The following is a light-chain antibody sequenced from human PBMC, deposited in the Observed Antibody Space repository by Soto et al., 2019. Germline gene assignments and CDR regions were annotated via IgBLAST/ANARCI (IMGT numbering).Light chain of an antibody. CDR1: SSDVGNYNL. Sequence: QSALTQPASVSGSPGQSITISCTGASSDVGNYNLVSWYQQHPGKAPKIMIYEGNKRPSGVSNRFSGYKFGKTASLTISGLQAEDEAEYHCCSYAGSSTDVFGTGTKLTVL. J-gene: IGLJ1*01. CDR3: CSYAGSSTDV. V-gene: IGLV2-23*01. CDR2: EGN.